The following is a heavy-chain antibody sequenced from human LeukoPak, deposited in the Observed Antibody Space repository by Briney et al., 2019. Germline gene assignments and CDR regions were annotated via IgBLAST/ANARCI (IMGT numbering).Heavy chain of an antibody. Sequence: QTGGSLRLSCAASGFTFSSYWMQWVRHAPGKGLVWVSRIDSDGSTINYADSVKGRFTISRDNAKNTLFLQMNSLRAEDTAVYYCAREQWHAFDIWGQGTMVTVSS. V-gene: IGHV3-74*01. CDR3: AREQWHAFDI. J-gene: IGHJ3*02. CDR2: IDSDGSTI. D-gene: IGHD6-19*01. CDR1: GFTFSSYW.